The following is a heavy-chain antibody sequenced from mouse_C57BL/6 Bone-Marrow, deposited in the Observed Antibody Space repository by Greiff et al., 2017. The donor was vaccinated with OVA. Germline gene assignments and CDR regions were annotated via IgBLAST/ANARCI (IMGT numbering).Heavy chain of an antibody. V-gene: IGHV1-76*01. CDR3: ARQLRYFDV. CDR2: IYPGSGNT. CDR1: GYTFTDYY. J-gene: IGHJ1*03. D-gene: IGHD2-1*01. Sequence: VQLQESGAELVRPGASVKLSCKASGYTFTDYYINWVKQRPGQGLEWIARIYPGSGNTYYNEKFKGKATLTAEKSSSTAYMQLSSLTSEDSAVYFCARQLRYFDVWGTGTTVTVSS.